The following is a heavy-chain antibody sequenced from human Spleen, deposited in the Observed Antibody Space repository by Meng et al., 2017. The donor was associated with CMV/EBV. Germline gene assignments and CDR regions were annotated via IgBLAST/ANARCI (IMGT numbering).Heavy chain of an antibody. CDR2: ISSSSSYI. D-gene: IGHD3-10*01. Sequence: FSIYSMTWVRQAPGKGLEWVSFISSSSSYIYYADSVKGRFTISRDNAKNSLYLHVNSLRAEDTAVYYCAREIPALADYYGSGGNFDYWGQGTLVTVSS. CDR1: FSIYS. J-gene: IGHJ4*02. CDR3: AREIPALADYYGSGGNFDY. V-gene: IGHV3-21*01.